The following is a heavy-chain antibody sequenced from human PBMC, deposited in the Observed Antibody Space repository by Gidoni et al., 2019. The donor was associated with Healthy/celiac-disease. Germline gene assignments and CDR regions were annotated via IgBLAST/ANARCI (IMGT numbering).Heavy chain of an antibody. Sequence: QVQLVQSGAEVKKPGSSVKVSCKASGGTFSNYAITWVRQAPGQGLEWMGGIIPIFGTANYAQKFQGRVTITADKSTGTAYMELSSLRSEDTAVYYCARSPREDIVVVPAATGPLQHWGQGTLVTVSS. J-gene: IGHJ1*01. CDR3: ARSPREDIVVVPAATGPLQH. V-gene: IGHV1-69*06. D-gene: IGHD2-2*01. CDR1: GGTFSNYA. CDR2: IIPIFGTA.